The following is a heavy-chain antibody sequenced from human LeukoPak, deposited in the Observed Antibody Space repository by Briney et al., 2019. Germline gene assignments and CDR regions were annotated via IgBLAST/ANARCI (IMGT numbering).Heavy chain of an antibody. V-gene: IGHV5-51*01. CDR2: IYPGDSDT. J-gene: IGHJ5*02. CDR3: ARHARYNWNYEDWFDP. CDR1: GYSFTSYW. D-gene: IGHD1-7*01. Sequence: GESLKISCKGSGYSFTSYWIGWVRQMPGKGLEWMGIIYPGDSDTRYSPSFQGQVTISADKSISTAYLQWSSLKASDTAMYYCARHARYNWNYEDWFDPWGQGTLVTVSS.